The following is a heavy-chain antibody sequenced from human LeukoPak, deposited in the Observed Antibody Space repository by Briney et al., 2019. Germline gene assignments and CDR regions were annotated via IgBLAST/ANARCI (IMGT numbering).Heavy chain of an antibody. Sequence: SETLSLTCTVSGGSISTYYWSWIRQPAGKGLEWIGRIYTSGSTNYNPSLKSRVTMSVGTSKKQFSLKLSSVTAADTAVYYCARDGYDILTRYHTWFDPWGQGILVTVSS. CDR3: ARDGYDILTRYHTWFDP. CDR2: IYTSGST. J-gene: IGHJ5*02. D-gene: IGHD3-9*01. V-gene: IGHV4-4*07. CDR1: GGSISTYY.